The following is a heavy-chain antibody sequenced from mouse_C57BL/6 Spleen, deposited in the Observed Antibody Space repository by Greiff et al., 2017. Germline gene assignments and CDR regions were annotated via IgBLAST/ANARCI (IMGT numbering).Heavy chain of an antibody. D-gene: IGHD1-1*01. Sequence: VHVKQSGPELVKPGASVKISCKASGYSFTDYNMNWVKQSNGKSLEWIGVINPNYGTTSYNQKFKGKATLTVDQSSSTAYMQLNSLTSEDSAVYYCARTATVVPFAMDYWGQGTSVTVSS. CDR3: ARTATVVPFAMDY. CDR2: INPNYGTT. CDR1: GYSFTDYN. V-gene: IGHV1-39*01. J-gene: IGHJ4*01.